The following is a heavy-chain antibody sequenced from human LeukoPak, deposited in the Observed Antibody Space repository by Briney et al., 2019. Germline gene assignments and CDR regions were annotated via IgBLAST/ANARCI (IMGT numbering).Heavy chain of an antibody. CDR2: ISGSGGST. J-gene: IGHJ4*02. CDR3: AKHRENYGDSCLDDY. D-gene: IGHD4-17*01. CDR1: GFTFSKYA. Sequence: GSLRPSCAASGFTFSKYATGWVRQAPGKGVGWVSVISGSGGSTSYADSVKGRFTISRDNSKNTLYLQMNSLRAEDTATYYCAKHRENYGDSCLDDYWGQGTLVTVSS. V-gene: IGHV3-23*01.